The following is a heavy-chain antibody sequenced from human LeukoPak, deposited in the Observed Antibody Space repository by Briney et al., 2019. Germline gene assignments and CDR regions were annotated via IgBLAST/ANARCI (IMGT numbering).Heavy chain of an antibody. CDR1: GYSFTTYW. D-gene: IGHD1-26*01. V-gene: IGHV5-51*01. Sequence: GESLKISCKGSGYSFTTYWIGWVRQMPGKGLEWMGIIYPGDSDTRYSPSFQGQVTISADKSISTAYLQWNSLEASDTAIYYCARAAGSNWSVYYGMDVWGQGTTVTVSS. CDR3: ARAAGSNWSVYYGMDV. J-gene: IGHJ6*02. CDR2: IYPGDSDT.